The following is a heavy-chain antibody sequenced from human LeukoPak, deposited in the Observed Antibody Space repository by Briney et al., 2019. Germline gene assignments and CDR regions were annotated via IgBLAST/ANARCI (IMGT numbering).Heavy chain of an antibody. Sequence: RSLRLSCAASGFTFSSYSMNWVCQAPGKGLEWVSSISSSSSYIYYADSVKGRFTISRDNAKNSLYLQMNSLRAEDTAVYYCARAAPSYYDMDVWGKGSTVTDPS. D-gene: IGHD2-15*01. V-gene: IGHV3-21*01. J-gene: IGHJ6*03. CDR2: ISSSSSYI. CDR1: GFTFSSYS. CDR3: ARAAPSYYDMDV.